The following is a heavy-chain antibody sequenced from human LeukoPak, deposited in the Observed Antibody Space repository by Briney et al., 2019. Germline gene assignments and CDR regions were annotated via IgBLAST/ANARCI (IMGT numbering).Heavy chain of an antibody. D-gene: IGHD3-10*02. V-gene: IGHV3-48*03. CDR2: ISSSGSTI. Sequence: GGSLRLSCAASGFTFSSYEMNCISSSGSTIYYADSVKGRFTISRDNAKNSLYLQMNSLRAEDTAVYYCAELGITMIGGVWGKGTTVTVSS. CDR1: GFTFSSYE. J-gene: IGHJ6*04. CDR3: AELGITMIGGV.